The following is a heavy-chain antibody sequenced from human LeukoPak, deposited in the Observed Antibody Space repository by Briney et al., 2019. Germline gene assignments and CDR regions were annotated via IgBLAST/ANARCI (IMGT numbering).Heavy chain of an antibody. CDR3: ARYGSGSYNNWFDS. J-gene: IGHJ5*01. CDR2: IYTSGST. V-gene: IGHV4-61*02. Sequence: PSETLSLTCTVSGGSISSGSYYWSWIRQPAGRGLEWIVRIYTSGSTNYNPSLKSRVTVSADTSKNQFSLKLSSVTAADTAVYYCARYGSGSYNNWFDSWGQGTLVTVSS. CDR1: GGSISSGSYY. D-gene: IGHD3-10*01.